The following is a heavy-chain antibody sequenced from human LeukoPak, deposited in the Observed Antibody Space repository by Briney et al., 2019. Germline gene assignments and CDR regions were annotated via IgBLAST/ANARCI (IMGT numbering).Heavy chain of an antibody. CDR2: IYYSGST. Sequence: SETLSLTCTVSGGSISSSSYYWGWIRQPPGKGLEWIGSIYYSGSTYYNPSLKSRVSISVDTSKNQFSLKLSSVTAADTAVYYCARQTFGALYFDSWGQGTLVTVSS. D-gene: IGHD3-10*01. CDR3: ARQTFGALYFDS. CDR1: GGSISSSSYY. J-gene: IGHJ4*02. V-gene: IGHV4-39*01.